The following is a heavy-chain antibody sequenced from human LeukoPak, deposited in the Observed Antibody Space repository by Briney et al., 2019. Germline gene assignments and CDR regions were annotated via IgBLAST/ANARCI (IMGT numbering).Heavy chain of an antibody. J-gene: IGHJ4*02. D-gene: IGHD2/OR15-2a*01. CDR1: GFTFSTYS. CDR2: INSDGSWT. V-gene: IGHV3-74*01. Sequence: GGSLRLSCAASGFTFSTYSMNWVRQAPGKGLEWVSHINSDGSWTSYADSVKGRFTISKDNAKNTVYLQMNSLRAEDTAVYYCVSFYETYWGRGTLVTVSS. CDR3: VSFYETY.